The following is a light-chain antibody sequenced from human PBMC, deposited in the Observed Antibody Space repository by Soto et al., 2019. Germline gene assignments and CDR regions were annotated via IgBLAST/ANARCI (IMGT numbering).Light chain of an antibody. V-gene: IGKV3-20*01. CDR3: QQFGSSPPKYT. CDR2: GAS. J-gene: IGKJ2*01. CDR1: QSVSSSY. Sequence: EIVLTQSPGTLSLSPGERATLSCRASQSVSSSYLAWYQQKPGQAPRLLIYGASNRATGIPDRFSGSGSGTDFTLTISRREPEDFAVYYCQQFGSSPPKYTFGQGTKLEIK.